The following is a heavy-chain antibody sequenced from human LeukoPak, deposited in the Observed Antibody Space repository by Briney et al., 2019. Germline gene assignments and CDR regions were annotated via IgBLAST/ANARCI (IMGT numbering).Heavy chain of an antibody. D-gene: IGHD6-19*01. CDR1: GFPFSDYV. J-gene: IGHJ4*02. CDR2: ICYDGNNK. CDR3: AKDRWGAVASFDY. V-gene: IGHV3-30*02. Sequence: GGSLRLSCAASGFPFSDYVMHWVRQAPGKGLEWVSVICYDGNNKYYADSVKGRFTISRDNSKNTLYLQMNSLESEDTAVYYCAKDRWGAVASFDYWGQGTLVTVSS.